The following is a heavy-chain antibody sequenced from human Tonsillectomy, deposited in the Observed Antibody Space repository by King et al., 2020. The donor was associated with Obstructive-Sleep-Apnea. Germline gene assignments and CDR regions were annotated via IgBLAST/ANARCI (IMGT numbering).Heavy chain of an antibody. Sequence: VQLVESGGGVVQPGKSLRLSCAASGFTFSNYGMHWVRQAPGKGLEWVAVISYDGSNNYYADSVKGRFTISRDNSKNTLYLQMNSLRAEDTAVYYCARGVYSGSYYRTYYFDYWGQGTPVTVSS. CDR1: GFTFSNYG. CDR2: ISYDGSNN. V-gene: IGHV3-30*19. CDR3: ARGVYSGSYYRTYYFDY. D-gene: IGHD1-26*01. J-gene: IGHJ4*02.